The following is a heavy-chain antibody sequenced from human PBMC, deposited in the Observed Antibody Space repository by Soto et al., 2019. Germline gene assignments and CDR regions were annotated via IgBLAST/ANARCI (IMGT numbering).Heavy chain of an antibody. J-gene: IGHJ6*02. CDR1: GGSISSGGYY. V-gene: IGHV4-31*03. CDR3: ARDMVYSSSPRYCYYGMDV. D-gene: IGHD6-6*01. Sequence: SETLSLTCTVSGGSISSGGYYWSWIRQHPGKGLEWIGYIYYSGSTYYNPSLKSRVTISVDTSKNQFSLKLSSVTAADTAVYYCARDMVYSSSPRYCYYGMDVWGQGTTVTVSS. CDR2: IYYSGST.